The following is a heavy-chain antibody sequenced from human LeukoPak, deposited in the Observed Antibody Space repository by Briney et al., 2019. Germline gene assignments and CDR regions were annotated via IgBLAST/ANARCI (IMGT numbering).Heavy chain of an antibody. CDR1: GFPFSSYW. Sequence: GGSLRLSCAASGFPFSSYWMNWVRQAPGRGLEWVANIKQDGAAQNYVDSVKGRFTISRDNAGNSLYLQMNSLRAEDTAVYYCTTSFPNRFTLSGGGGWGRGPLVTVSS. CDR2: IKQDGAAQ. V-gene: IGHV3-7*01. J-gene: IGHJ4*02. CDR3: TTSFPNRFTLSGGGG. D-gene: IGHD2/OR15-2a*01.